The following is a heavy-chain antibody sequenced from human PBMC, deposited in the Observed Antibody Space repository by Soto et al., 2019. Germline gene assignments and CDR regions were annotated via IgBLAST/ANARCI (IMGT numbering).Heavy chain of an antibody. CDR1: GGSISSGGYY. CDR3: ARSRPGYCSSTSCSTYYDY. J-gene: IGHJ4*02. V-gene: IGHV4-31*03. CDR2: IYYSGST. Sequence: QVQLQESGPGLVKPSQTLSLTCTVSGGSISSGGYYWSWIRQHPGKGLEWIGYIYYSGSTYYNRSLKSRVTISVDTSKNQFSLKLSSVTAADTAVYYCARSRPGYCSSTSCSTYYDYWGQGTLVTVSS. D-gene: IGHD2-2*01.